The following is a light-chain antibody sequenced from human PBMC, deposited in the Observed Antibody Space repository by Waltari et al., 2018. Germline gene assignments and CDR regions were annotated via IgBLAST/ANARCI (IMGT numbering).Light chain of an antibody. CDR3: QQRSNWPT. CDR1: QSVSSY. CDR2: DAS. V-gene: IGKV3-11*01. J-gene: IGKJ4*01. Sequence: EIVLPQSPATLSLSPGERATLSCRASQSVSSYLAWYQQKPGQAPRLLIYDASNRATGIPARFSGSGSGTDFTLTISSLEPEDFAVYYCQQRSNWPTFGGGTKVEIK.